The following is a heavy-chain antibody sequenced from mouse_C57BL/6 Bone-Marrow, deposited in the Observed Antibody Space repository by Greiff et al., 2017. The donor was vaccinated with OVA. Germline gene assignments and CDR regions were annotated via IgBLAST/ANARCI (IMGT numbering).Heavy chain of an antibody. D-gene: IGHD4-1*01. Sequence: DVQLVESGGGLVQPGGSLSLSCAASGFTFTDYYMSWVRQPPGKALEWLGFIRNKANGYTTEYSASVKGRFTISRDNSQSILYLQMNALIAEDSATLYCARYRNWEGFAYWGQRTLVTVAA. V-gene: IGHV7-3*01. CDR3: ARYRNWEGFAY. J-gene: IGHJ3*01. CDR2: IRNKANGYTT. CDR1: GFTFTDYY.